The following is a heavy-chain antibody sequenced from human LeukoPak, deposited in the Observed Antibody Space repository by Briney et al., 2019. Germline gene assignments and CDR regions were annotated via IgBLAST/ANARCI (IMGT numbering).Heavy chain of an antibody. CDR2: IYSGGST. Sequence: GGSLRLSCAASGFTVSSNYMSWVRQAPGKGLEWVSVIYSGGSTYYADSVKGRFTISRDNSKNTLYLQMNSLRAEDTAVYYCAKALSSSFYYFDLGGRGTLVTVSS. CDR3: AKALSSSFYYFDL. V-gene: IGHV3-66*01. CDR1: GFTVSSNY. J-gene: IGHJ2*01. D-gene: IGHD3-16*02.